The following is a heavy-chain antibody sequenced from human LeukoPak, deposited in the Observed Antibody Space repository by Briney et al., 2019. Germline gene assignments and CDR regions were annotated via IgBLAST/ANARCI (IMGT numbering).Heavy chain of an antibody. CDR2: IKQDGSEK. V-gene: IGHV3-7*01. Sequence: GGSLRLSCAVSGFTFSDYYMSWIRQAPGKGLEWVANIKQDGSEKYYVDSVKGRFTISRDNAKNSLYLQMNSLRAEDTAVYYCARDPYYYDSSGYYYGDSDYWGQGTLVTVSS. CDR1: GFTFSDYY. D-gene: IGHD3-22*01. J-gene: IGHJ4*02. CDR3: ARDPYYYDSSGYYYGDSDY.